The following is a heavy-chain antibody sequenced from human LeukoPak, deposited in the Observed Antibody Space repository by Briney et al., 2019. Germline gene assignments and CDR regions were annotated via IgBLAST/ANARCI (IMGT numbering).Heavy chain of an antibody. CDR3: AREIDGYFDL. CDR2: IIPIFGTA. J-gene: IGHJ2*01. CDR1: GGTFSSYA. V-gene: IGHV1-69*05. D-gene: IGHD3-9*01. Sequence: SVKVSCKASGGTFSSYAISWVRQAPGQGLEWMGGIIPIFGTANSAQKFQGRVTITTDESTSTAYMELSSLRPEDTAVYYCAREIDGYFDLWGRGTLVTVSS.